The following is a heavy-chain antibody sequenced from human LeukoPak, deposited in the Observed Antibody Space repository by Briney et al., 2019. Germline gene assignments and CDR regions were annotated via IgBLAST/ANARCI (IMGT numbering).Heavy chain of an antibody. V-gene: IGHV3-15*01. D-gene: IGHD7-27*01. J-gene: IGHJ4*02. CDR3: TTGNWVFYY. CDR1: GFTFSKAW. Sequence: GGSLRLSCVASGFTFSKAWMSWVRQAPGKGLEWVGRIKSKTGGGTADYAAPVKGRFTIPRDNSKNTRYLQLNSLKTEDTAVYYCTTGNWVFYYWGRGTLVTVSS. CDR2: IKSKTGGGTA.